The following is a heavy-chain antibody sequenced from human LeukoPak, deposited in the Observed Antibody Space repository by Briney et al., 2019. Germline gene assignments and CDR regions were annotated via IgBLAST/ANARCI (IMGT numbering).Heavy chain of an antibody. CDR1: GGSISSYY. J-gene: IGHJ6*02. Sequence: SETLSLTCTVSGGSISSYYWSWIRQPPGKGLEWIGYIYYSGSTNYNPSLKSRVTISVDTSKNQFSLKLSSVTAADTAVYYCARDRGEAARPDGMDVWGQGTTVTVSS. D-gene: IGHD6-6*01. CDR2: IYYSGST. V-gene: IGHV4-59*01. CDR3: ARDRGEAARPDGMDV.